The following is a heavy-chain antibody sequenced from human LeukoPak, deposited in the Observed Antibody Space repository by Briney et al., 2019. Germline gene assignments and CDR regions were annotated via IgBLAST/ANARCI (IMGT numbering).Heavy chain of an antibody. CDR3: VRASVESGGAFDI. D-gene: IGHD2-15*01. J-gene: IGHJ3*02. CDR1: GGSISSYY. CDR2: IYYSGST. Sequence: SETLSLTCTVSGGSISSYYWSWIRQPPGKGLEWIGYIYYSGSTNYNPSLKSRVTISVDTSKNQFSLKLSSVTAADTAVYYCVRASVESGGAFDIWGQGTMVTVSS. V-gene: IGHV4-59*01.